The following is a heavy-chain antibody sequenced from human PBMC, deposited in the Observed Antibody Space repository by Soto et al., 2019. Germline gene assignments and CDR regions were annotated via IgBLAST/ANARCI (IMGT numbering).Heavy chain of an antibody. CDR1: GYTFTGYY. J-gene: IGHJ4*02. CDR2: INPNSGGT. D-gene: IGHD6-19*01. CDR3: ARDSSGWDYYFDY. Sequence: ASVKVSCKASGYTFTGYYMHWVRQAPGQGLEWMGWINPNSGGTNYAQKFQGWVTMTRDTSISTAYMELSRLRSDDTAVYYCARDSSGWDYYFDYWGQGTLVTAPQ. V-gene: IGHV1-2*04.